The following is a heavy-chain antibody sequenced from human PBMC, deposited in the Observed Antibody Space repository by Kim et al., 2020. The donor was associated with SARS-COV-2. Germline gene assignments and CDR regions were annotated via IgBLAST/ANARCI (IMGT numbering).Heavy chain of an antibody. Sequence: ASVKVSCKASGYTFTSYGISWVRQAPGQGLEWMGWISAYNGNTNYAQKLQGRVTMTTYTSTSTAYMELRSLRSDDTAVYYCARDSMVRGVIAFDYWGQGTLVTVSS. CDR2: ISAYNGNT. J-gene: IGHJ4*02. CDR3: ARDSMVRGVIAFDY. D-gene: IGHD3-10*01. V-gene: IGHV1-18*01. CDR1: GYTFTSYG.